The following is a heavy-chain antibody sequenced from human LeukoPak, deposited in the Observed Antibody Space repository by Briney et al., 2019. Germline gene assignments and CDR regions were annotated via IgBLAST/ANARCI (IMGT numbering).Heavy chain of an antibody. J-gene: IGHJ4*02. CDR2: IYTSGST. Sequence: SETLSLTCTVSGGSISSGSHYWSWIRQPAGKGLEWIGRIYTSGSTNYNPSLKSRVTISVDTSKNQFSLRLSSVTAADTAVYYCARESGVRGVIYYWGQGTLVTVSS. D-gene: IGHD3-10*01. V-gene: IGHV4-61*02. CDR1: GGSISSGSHY. CDR3: ARESGVRGVIYY.